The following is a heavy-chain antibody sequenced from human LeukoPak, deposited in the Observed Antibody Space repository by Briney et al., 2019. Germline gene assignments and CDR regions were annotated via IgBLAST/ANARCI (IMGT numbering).Heavy chain of an antibody. V-gene: IGHV4-39*01. J-gene: IGHJ4*02. CDR3: ARHDTVLQGGGYDY. D-gene: IGHD2-8*01. CDR1: GGSISSSSYY. Sequence: SETLSLTCTVSGGSISSSSYYWGWIRQPPGKGLEWIGSVYYTGASYYNPSLESRVTISVDTSKNQFSLKLSSVTAADTAVYYCARHDTVLQGGGYDYWGQGTLVTVSS. CDR2: VYYTGAS.